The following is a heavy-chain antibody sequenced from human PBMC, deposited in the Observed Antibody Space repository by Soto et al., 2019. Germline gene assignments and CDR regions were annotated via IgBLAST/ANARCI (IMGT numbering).Heavy chain of an antibody. CDR3: AKGLIRGYSGYDWGNDY. V-gene: IGHV3-23*01. Sequence: PGGSLRLSCAASGFTFSSYAMSWVRQAPGKGLEWVSAISGSGGSTYYADSVKGRFTISRDNSKNTLYLQMNSLRAEDTAVYYCAKGLIRGYSGYDWGNDYWGQGTLVTVSS. CDR2: ISGSGGST. D-gene: IGHD5-12*01. CDR1: GFTFSSYA. J-gene: IGHJ4*02.